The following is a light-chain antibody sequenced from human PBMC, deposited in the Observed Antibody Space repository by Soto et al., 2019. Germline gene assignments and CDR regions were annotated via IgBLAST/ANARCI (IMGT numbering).Light chain of an antibody. J-gene: IGKJ4*01. CDR2: DAS. V-gene: IGKV3-15*01. CDR1: QSVSRH. Sequence: DIVMTQSPATLSVSPGERATLSCRASQSVSRHLAWYQQRPGQAPRLLIYDASTRATGIPARFSGSGSGTEFTLTISSLQSEDFAVYYCQHYNDWRSLTFGGGTKVEI. CDR3: QHYNDWRSLT.